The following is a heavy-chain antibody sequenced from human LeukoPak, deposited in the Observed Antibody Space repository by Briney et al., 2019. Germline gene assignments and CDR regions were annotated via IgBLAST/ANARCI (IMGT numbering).Heavy chain of an antibody. J-gene: IGHJ4*02. CDR3: ARDIYYGSGNFDY. CDR1: GFTFNNYN. Sequence: PGGSLRLSCAGSGFTFNNYNMNWVRQAPGKGLEWVSYISSSSSTIHYADSVKGRFTISRDNAKNSLFLQMNSLRAEDTAVYYCARDIYYGSGNFDYWGQGTLVTVSS. CDR2: ISSSSSTI. V-gene: IGHV3-48*04. D-gene: IGHD3-10*01.